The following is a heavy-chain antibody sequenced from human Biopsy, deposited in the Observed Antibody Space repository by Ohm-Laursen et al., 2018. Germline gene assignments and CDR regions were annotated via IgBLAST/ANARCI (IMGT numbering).Heavy chain of an antibody. D-gene: IGHD3-22*01. CDR3: ARDRGYYSDRTVPGYFDL. J-gene: IGHJ2*01. V-gene: IGHV4-59*01. CDR2: VYYTGST. Sequence: TLSLTCTVSGDSFSSYYWSWIRQPPGKGLEWIGYVYYTGSTDYNPSLQSRVTISVDTSKNHFSLRLRSVTPADTAIYYCARDRGYYSDRTVPGYFDLWGRGTLVTVSS. CDR1: GDSFSSYY.